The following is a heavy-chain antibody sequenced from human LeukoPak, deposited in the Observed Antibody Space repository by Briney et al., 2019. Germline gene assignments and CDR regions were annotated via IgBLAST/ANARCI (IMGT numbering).Heavy chain of an antibody. CDR2: IIPILGIA. V-gene: IGHV1-69*02. CDR1: GGTFSSYT. CDR3: ARGGVIAVAGGYFDY. D-gene: IGHD6-19*01. Sequence: ASVKVSCKASGGTFSSYTISWVRQAPGQGLEWMGRIIPILGIANYAQKFQGRVTMTRDTSTSTVYMELSSLRSEDTAVYYCARGGVIAVAGGYFDYWGQGTLVTVSS. J-gene: IGHJ4*02.